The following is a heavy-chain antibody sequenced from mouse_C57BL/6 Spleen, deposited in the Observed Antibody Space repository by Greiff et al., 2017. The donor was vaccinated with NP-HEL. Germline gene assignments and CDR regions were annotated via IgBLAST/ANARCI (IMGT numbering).Heavy chain of an antibody. Sequence: LVEPGASVKIPCKASGYTFTDYNMDWVKQSHGKSLEWIGDINPNNGGTIYNQKFKGKATLTVDKSSSTAYMELRSLTSEDTAVYYCARFCDYDGGDYYAMDYWGQGTSVTVSS. D-gene: IGHD2-4*01. CDR2: INPNNGGT. J-gene: IGHJ4*01. V-gene: IGHV1-18*01. CDR3: ARFCDYDGGDYYAMDY. CDR1: GYTFTDYN.